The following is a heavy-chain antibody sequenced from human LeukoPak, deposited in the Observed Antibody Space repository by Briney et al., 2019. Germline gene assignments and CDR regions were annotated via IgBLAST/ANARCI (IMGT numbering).Heavy chain of an antibody. CDR1: GFTFSSYS. Sequence: PGGSLRLSCAASGFTFSSYSMNWVRQAPGKGLEWVSSISSSSSYIYYADSVKGRFTISRANAKNSLYLQMNSLRAEDTAVYYCARDSSVYSSGYSVPYWGQGTLVTVSS. D-gene: IGHD3-22*01. CDR3: ARDSSVYSSGYSVPY. J-gene: IGHJ4*02. V-gene: IGHV3-21*01. CDR2: ISSSSSYI.